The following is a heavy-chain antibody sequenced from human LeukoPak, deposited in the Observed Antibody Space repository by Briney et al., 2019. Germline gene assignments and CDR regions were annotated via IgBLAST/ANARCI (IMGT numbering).Heavy chain of an antibody. D-gene: IGHD6-13*01. V-gene: IGHV3-23*01. CDR2: ISGSGGST. CDR3: AKDYGVAAAGPGGYYGMDV. J-gene: IGHJ6*02. CDR1: GFTFSTYT. Sequence: GGSLRLSCVASGFTFSTYTINWVRQAPGKGLEWVSVISGSGGSTYYADSVKGRFTISRDNSKNTLYLQMNSLRAEDTAVYYCAKDYGVAAAGPGGYYGMDVWGQGTTVTVSS.